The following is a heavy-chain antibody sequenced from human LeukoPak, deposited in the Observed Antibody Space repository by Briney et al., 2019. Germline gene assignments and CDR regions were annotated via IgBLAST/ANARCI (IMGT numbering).Heavy chain of an antibody. V-gene: IGHV1-69*04. CDR1: GGTFSSYA. J-gene: IGHJ4*02. CDR2: IIPILGIA. D-gene: IGHD3-22*01. Sequence: ASVKVSCKASGGTFSSYAISWVRQAPGQGLEWMGRIIPILGIANYAQKFQGRVTITADKSTSTAYMELSSLRSGDTAVYYCARDFQDSSGYYYPFDYWGQGTLVTVSS. CDR3: ARDFQDSSGYYYPFDY.